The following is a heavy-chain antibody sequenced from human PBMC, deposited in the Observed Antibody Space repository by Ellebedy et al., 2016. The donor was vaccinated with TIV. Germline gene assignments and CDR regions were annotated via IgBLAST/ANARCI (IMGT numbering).Heavy chain of an antibody. CDR3: ASAGGVYYFDY. D-gene: IGHD1-26*01. CDR2: INPSGGGT. Sequence: AASVKVSCKASGYTFTSDLIHWVRQAPGQGLEWMGIINPSGGGTGYAQKFQGRVTMTRDTSARTVYMELSSLRSEDTAVYYCASAGGVYYFDYWGQGTLVTVSS. CDR1: GYTFTSDL. J-gene: IGHJ4*02. V-gene: IGHV1-46*01.